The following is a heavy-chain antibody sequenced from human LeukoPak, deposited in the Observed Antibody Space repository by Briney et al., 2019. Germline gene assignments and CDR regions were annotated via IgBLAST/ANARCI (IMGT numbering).Heavy chain of an antibody. V-gene: IGHV1-18*01. CDR3: ARVFGKTNIVVVPAARSNWFDP. Sequence: ASVKVSCKASGYTFTSYGISWVRQAPGQGLEWMGWISAYNGNTNYAQKLQGRVTTTTDTSTSTAYMELRSLRSDDTAVYYCARVFGKTNIVVVPAARSNWFDPWGQGTLVTVSS. CDR1: GYTFTSYG. CDR2: ISAYNGNT. D-gene: IGHD2-2*01. J-gene: IGHJ5*02.